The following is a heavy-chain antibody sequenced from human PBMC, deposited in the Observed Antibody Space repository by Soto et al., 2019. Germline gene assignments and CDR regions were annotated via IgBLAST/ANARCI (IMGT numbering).Heavy chain of an antibody. CDR1: GYTFTSYG. J-gene: IGHJ4*02. D-gene: IGHD3-3*01. CDR3: ARWGGNVLRFVDRRLRHDY. Sequence: QVQLVQSGAEVKKPGASVKVSCKASGYTFTSYGISWVRQAPGQGLEWMGWISAYNGNTNYAQKLQGRVTMTTDTSTSTAYMELRSLRSDDTAVYYCARWGGNVLRFVDRRLRHDYWGQGTLVTVSS. CDR2: ISAYNGNT. V-gene: IGHV1-18*01.